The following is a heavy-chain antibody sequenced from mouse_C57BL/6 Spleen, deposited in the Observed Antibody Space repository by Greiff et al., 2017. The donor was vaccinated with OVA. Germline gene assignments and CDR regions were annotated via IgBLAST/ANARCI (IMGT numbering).Heavy chain of an antibody. CDR3: ARYYYGSTNWYFDV. Sequence: QVQLKQSGAELARPGASVRLSCKASGYTFTSYGISWVKQRTGQGLEWIGEIYPRSGNPYYNEKFKGKATLTADKSSSTAYMELRSLTSEDSAVYFCARYYYGSTNWYFDVWGTGTTVTVSS. CDR2: IYPRSGNP. CDR1: GYTFTSYG. V-gene: IGHV1-81*01. D-gene: IGHD1-1*01. J-gene: IGHJ1*03.